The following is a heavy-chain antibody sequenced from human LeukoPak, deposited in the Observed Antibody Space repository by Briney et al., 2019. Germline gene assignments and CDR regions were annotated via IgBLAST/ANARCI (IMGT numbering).Heavy chain of an antibody. CDR2: ISSSSSYI. V-gene: IGHV3-21*01. D-gene: IGHD3-22*01. Sequence: PGGSLRLSCAASGFTFSSYSMNWVRQAPGKGLEWVSSISSSSSYIYYADSVKGRFTISRDNAKNSLYLQMNSLRAEDTAVYYCARGSPEGGYYYAASDDAFDIWGQGTMVTVSS. CDR1: GFTFSSYS. CDR3: ARGSPEGGYYYAASDDAFDI. J-gene: IGHJ3*02.